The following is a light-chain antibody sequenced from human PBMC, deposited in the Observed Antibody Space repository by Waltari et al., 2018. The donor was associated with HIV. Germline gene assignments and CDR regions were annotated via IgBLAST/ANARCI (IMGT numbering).Light chain of an antibody. J-gene: IGKJ1*01. CDR1: QSLLLNFNNKTD. CDR3: QQCYSTPWT. Sequence: DIVMPQSPASLAVSLGERATINCKSNQSLLLNFNNKTDLTWYQQKPGQSPKLLLYWASTRESGVPDRFSGSGSGTDFNLTISSLQAEDVATYYCQQCYSTPWTFGRGTKVEI. CDR2: WAS. V-gene: IGKV4-1*01.